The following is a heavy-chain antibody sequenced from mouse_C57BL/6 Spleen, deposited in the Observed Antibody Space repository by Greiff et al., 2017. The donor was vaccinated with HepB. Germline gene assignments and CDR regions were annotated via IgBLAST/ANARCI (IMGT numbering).Heavy chain of an antibody. J-gene: IGHJ2*01. CDR1: GYTFTSYW. Sequence: QVQLKQPGAELVRPGSSVKLSCKASGYTFTSYWMHWVKQRPIQGLEWIGNIYPSDSETHYNQKFKDKATLTVDKSSSTAYMQLSSLTSEDSAVYYCARYAGTFDYWGQGTTLTVSS. CDR3: ARYAGTFDY. CDR2: IYPSDSET. D-gene: IGHD4-1*01. V-gene: IGHV1-52*01.